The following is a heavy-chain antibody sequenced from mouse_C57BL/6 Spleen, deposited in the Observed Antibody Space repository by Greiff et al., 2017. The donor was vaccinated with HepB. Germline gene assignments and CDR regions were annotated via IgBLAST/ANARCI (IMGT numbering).Heavy chain of an antibody. CDR3: ARSITTVVATSDFDY. V-gene: IGHV1-81*01. CDR2: IYPRSGNT. J-gene: IGHJ2*01. D-gene: IGHD1-1*01. CDR1: GYTFTSYG. Sequence: VQLQHSGAELARPGASVKLSCKASGYTFTSYGISWVKQRTGQGLEWIGEIYPRSGNTYYNEKFKGKATLTADKSSSTAYMELRSLTSEDSAVYFCARSITTVVATSDFDYWGQGTTLTVSS.